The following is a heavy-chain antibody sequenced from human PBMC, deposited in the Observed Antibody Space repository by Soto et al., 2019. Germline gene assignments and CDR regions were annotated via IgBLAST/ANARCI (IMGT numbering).Heavy chain of an antibody. J-gene: IGHJ5*02. CDR2: IIPIFGTA. CDR3: ARDPTPSYSSRWYETQVWFDP. Sequence: QVQLVQPGAEVKKPGSSVKVSCTASGGTFISYAISWVRQAPGQGLEWMAVIIPIFGTANYAQKFQGRVTITADESTSTAYMELSSLRSEDTAVYYCARDPTPSYSSRWYETQVWFDPWGQGPLVTVSS. D-gene: IGHD6-13*01. CDR1: GGTFISYA. V-gene: IGHV1-69*12.